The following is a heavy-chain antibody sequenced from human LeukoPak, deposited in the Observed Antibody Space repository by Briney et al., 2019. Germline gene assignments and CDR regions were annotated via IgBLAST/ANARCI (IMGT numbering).Heavy chain of an antibody. CDR2: VHHGGSA. Sequence: SQTPSLTCSVSGGSISSSDYYWSWIRQYPGKGLEWVGYVHHGGSASYNPSLKSRVTISGDTSKNQFSLKLSSVTAADTAVYYCARDRVTVAGRDYSYYYGLDVWGQGTAVTVSS. CDR3: ARDRVTVAGRDYSYYYGLDV. CDR1: GGSISSSDYY. J-gene: IGHJ6*02. V-gene: IGHV4-31*03. D-gene: IGHD6-19*01.